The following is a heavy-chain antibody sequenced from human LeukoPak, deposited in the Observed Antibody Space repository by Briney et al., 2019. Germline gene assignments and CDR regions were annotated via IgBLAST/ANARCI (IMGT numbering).Heavy chain of an antibody. CDR2: INPNSGGT. D-gene: IGHD2-15*01. V-gene: IGHV1-2*02. Sequence: ASVKVSCKASGYTFTSYGISWVRQAPGQGFEWMGWINPNSGGTNYAQKFQGRVTMTRDTSISTAYMELSRLRSDDTAVYYCARDRCSGGSCSNYFDYWGQGTLVTVSS. CDR1: GYTFTSYG. J-gene: IGHJ4*02. CDR3: ARDRCSGGSCSNYFDY.